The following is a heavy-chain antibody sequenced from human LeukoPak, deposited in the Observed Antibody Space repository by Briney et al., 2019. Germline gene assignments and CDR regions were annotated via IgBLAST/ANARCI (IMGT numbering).Heavy chain of an antibody. CDR1: GFTFSNFW. V-gene: IGHV3-7*01. CDR3: ASMITFGGVIVQTFDI. Sequence: GSLRLSCAASGFTFSNFWMSWVRQAPGKGLEWVANIIQDGSEKYCVDSVKGRFTISRDNAKNSLYLQMNNLRAEDTAVYYCASMITFGGVIVQTFDIWGQGTMVTVSS. CDR2: IIQDGSEK. J-gene: IGHJ3*02. D-gene: IGHD3-16*02.